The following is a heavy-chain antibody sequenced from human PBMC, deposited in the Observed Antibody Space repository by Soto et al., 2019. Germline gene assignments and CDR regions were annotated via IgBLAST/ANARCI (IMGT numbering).Heavy chain of an antibody. D-gene: IGHD3-22*01. V-gene: IGHV1-69*13. Sequence: VASVKVSCKASGGTFSSYAIRWVRQAPGQGLEWMGGIIPIFGTANYAQKFQGRVTITADESTSTAYMELSSLRSEDTAVYYCASDHRAHYYDSSGSFDYWGQGTLVTVSS. J-gene: IGHJ4*02. CDR3: ASDHRAHYYDSSGSFDY. CDR2: IIPIFGTA. CDR1: GGTFSSYA.